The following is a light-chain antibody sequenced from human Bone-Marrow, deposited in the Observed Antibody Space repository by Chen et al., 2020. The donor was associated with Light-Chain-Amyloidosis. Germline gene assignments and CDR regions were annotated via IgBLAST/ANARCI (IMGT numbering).Light chain of an antibody. V-gene: IGKV1-39*01. J-gene: IGKJ2*01. CDR1: QSVYRY. CDR2: AAS. CDR3: QQSYGIPYT. Sequence: DIQMTQSPSSLSASVGDRVTITCRASQSVYRYLNLYHHRPGEAPKVLIYAASTLQTGVPSRFSGSESGTDFTLTIANLQPEYSATYYCQQSYGIPYTFGQGTKVEIK.